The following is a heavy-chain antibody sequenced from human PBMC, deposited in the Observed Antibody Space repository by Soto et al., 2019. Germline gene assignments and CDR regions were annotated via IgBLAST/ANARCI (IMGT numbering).Heavy chain of an antibody. CDR1: GYTFTSCG. V-gene: IGHV1-18*01. CDR3: ARVMVIINFNWFDP. J-gene: IGHJ5*02. CDR2: ISAYNGNT. D-gene: IGHD3-9*01. Sequence: ASVKVSCKASGYTFTSCGISWVRQAPGQGLEWMGWISAYNGNTNYAQKLQGRVTMTTDTSTSTAYMELRSLRSDDTAVYYCARVMVIINFNWFDPWGQGTLVTVSS.